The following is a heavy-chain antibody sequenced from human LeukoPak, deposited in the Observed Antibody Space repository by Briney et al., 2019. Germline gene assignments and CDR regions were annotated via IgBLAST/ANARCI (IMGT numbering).Heavy chain of an antibody. J-gene: IGHJ4*02. V-gene: IGHV1-8*01. CDR1: GYTFTSYD. Sequence: ASVKVSCKASGYTFTSYDINWVRQATGQGLEWMGWMNPNSGNTGYAQKFRGRVTMTRNTSISTAYMELSSLRSEDTAVYYCARGKRSRDGYNLVYWGQGTLVTVSS. CDR3: ARGKRSRDGYNLVY. D-gene: IGHD5-24*01. CDR2: MNPNSGNT.